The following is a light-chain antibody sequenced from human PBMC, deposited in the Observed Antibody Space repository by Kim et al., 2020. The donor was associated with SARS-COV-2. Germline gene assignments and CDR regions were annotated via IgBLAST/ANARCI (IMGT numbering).Light chain of an antibody. Sequence: GDPVTITCRASQNINNYLAWYQQKPGKAPKVLIYDASSLESGVPSRFSGSVSGTEFTLNINSLQPDDFATYYCQQYNYYWTFGQGTKVDIK. CDR3: QQYNYYWT. CDR1: QNINNY. CDR2: DAS. V-gene: IGKV1-5*01. J-gene: IGKJ1*01.